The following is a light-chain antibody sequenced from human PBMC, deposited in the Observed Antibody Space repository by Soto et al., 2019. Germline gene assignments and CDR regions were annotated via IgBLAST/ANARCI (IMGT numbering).Light chain of an antibody. Sequence: QSALTQPASVSGSPGQSITISCTGTSSDVGGYNYVSWYQQHPGKGPRLMIYEVSNRPSGVSNRFSGSKSGNTASLTISGLQAEDEADYYLSSYTCISTLVLGGVTKVNVL. CDR3: SSYTCISTLV. J-gene: IGLJ2*01. CDR2: EVS. CDR1: SSDVGGYNY. V-gene: IGLV2-14*01.